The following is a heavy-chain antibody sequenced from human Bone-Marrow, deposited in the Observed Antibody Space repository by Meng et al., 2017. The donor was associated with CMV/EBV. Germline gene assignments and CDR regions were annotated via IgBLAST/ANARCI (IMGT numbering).Heavy chain of an antibody. Sequence: NVNTNYMNWVRQAPGKGLEWVSVISSGGTTYYADSVKGRFTISRDNSKNTLYLQMNSLRAEDTAVYYCARNPPTGGSGTYYKYFDYWGQGTLVTVSS. CDR1: NVNTNY. CDR3: ARNPPTGGSGTYYKYFDY. V-gene: IGHV3-53*01. D-gene: IGHD3-10*01. CDR2: ISSGGTT. J-gene: IGHJ4*02.